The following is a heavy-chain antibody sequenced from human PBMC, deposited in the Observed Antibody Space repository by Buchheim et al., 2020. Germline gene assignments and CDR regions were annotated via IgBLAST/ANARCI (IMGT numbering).Heavy chain of an antibody. D-gene: IGHD6-19*01. CDR2: INAGNGNT. CDR3: ARDRDGSGWFWYFDL. J-gene: IGHJ2*01. V-gene: IGHV1-3*01. Sequence: QVQLVQSGAEVKKPGASVKVSCKASGYTFTSYAMHWVRQAPGQRLEWMGWINAGNGNTKYSQKFQGRVTITRDTSASTTYMELSSLRSEDTAVYYCARDRDGSGWFWYFDLWGRGTL. CDR1: GYTFTSYA.